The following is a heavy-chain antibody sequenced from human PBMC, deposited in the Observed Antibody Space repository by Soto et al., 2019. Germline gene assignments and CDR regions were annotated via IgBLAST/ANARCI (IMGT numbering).Heavy chain of an antibody. CDR2: IYYTGTT. CDR3: GRGLDGRWLVIDS. V-gene: IGHV4-39*01. D-gene: IGHD6-6*01. Sequence: SETLSLTCTVSGGSISSGGSYWGWIRQPPGKGLEWIGSIYYTGTTYYNPSLKSRVTITVDTSKKQFSLKLTSVTAADTAVYYCGRGLDGRWLVIDSWGQGTLVTVSS. J-gene: IGHJ4*02. CDR1: GGSISSGGSY.